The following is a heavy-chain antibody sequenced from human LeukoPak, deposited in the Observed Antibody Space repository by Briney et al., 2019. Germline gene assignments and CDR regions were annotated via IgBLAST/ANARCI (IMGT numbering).Heavy chain of an antibody. CDR1: GGSISSSSYY. V-gene: IGHV4-39*07. CDR2: IYYSGST. D-gene: IGHD6-6*01. J-gene: IGHJ4*02. Sequence: SETLSLTCTVSGGSISSSSYYWGWIRQPPGKGLEWIGSIYYSGSTYYNPSLKSRVTISVDTSKNQFSLKLSSVTAADTAVYYCARVGDKYSSSSMGRQLVPIGWGQGTLVTVSS. CDR3: ARVGDKYSSSSMGRQLVPIG.